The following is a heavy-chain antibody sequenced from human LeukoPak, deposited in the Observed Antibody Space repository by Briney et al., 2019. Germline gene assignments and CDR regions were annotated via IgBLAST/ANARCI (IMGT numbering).Heavy chain of an antibody. Sequence: PGASLRLSCAASGFSFTIYAMSWVRQAPGKGLEWVSAISPGGDTIYYLGSVKGRFTISRDNSKNTLYLQMNSLRAEDTAVYYCARRATVVGPAPFDHWGQGTLVTVSS. V-gene: IGHV3-23*01. D-gene: IGHD4-23*01. CDR1: GFSFTIYA. CDR3: ARRATVVGPAPFDH. CDR2: ISPGGDTI. J-gene: IGHJ4*02.